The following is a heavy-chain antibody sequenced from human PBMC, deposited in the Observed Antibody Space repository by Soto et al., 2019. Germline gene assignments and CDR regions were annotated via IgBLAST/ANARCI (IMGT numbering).Heavy chain of an antibody. D-gene: IGHD5-12*01. CDR1: GYTFTNYY. V-gene: IGHV1-46*04. J-gene: IGHJ4*02. CDR2: LDPSGGST. Sequence: ASVKVFSKASGYTFTNYYMHWVRQAPGQGLEWVVILDPSGGSTSYAQQLQGRVTMTRDTSTSTVYMELRSLRSEDTAVYCCARGGCQRAWLRYFDYLGQGTLVTVSS. CDR3: ARGGCQRAWLRYFDY.